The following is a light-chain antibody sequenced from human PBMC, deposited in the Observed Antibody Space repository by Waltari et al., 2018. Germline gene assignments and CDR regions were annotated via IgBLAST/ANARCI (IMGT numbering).Light chain of an antibody. CDR1: SRDVGGYNH. Sequence: QSALTQPASVSGSPGPASTLPCSGSSRDVGGYNHVPWYQQHPGQAPKVVIYDVVNRPSGVFNRFSGSKSGNTAYLTISGLQAEDEADYYCSSYARTNTLILGGGTKLTVL. V-gene: IGLV2-14*03. CDR2: DVV. CDR3: SSYARTNTLI. J-gene: IGLJ2*01.